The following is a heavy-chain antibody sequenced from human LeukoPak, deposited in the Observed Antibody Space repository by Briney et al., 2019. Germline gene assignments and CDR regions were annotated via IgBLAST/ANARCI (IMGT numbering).Heavy chain of an antibody. CDR1: GYTFTGYY. D-gene: IGHD3-9*01. CDR3: ARVLRYFDWRRTNYYYYYMHV. V-gene: IGHV1-2*02. J-gene: IGHJ6*03. Sequence: ASVTVSCKAYGYTFTGYYMHWVRQAHGQGLEWMGWIQPNSGDTNYAQKFQGRVTMSRNTSISTADMELSSLRSEDTAVYYCARVLRYFDWRRTNYYYYYMHVEGKGTTVTISS. CDR2: IQPNSGDT.